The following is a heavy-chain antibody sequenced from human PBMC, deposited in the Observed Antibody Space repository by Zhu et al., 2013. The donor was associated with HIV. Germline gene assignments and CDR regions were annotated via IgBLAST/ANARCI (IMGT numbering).Heavy chain of an antibody. V-gene: IGHV1-2*02. D-gene: IGHD1-26*01. Sequence: QVQLVQSGAEVKKPGAAVEVSCKASGYSVAVYHMHWVRQAPGQGPEWMGCIQPNNEGTIYEQKFQGRVTMTRDTSINTAYMQLNGLTSDDTAVYYCAREILPDSGSTGMDVWGQGTTVIVSS. CDR3: AREILPDSGSTGMDV. CDR2: IQPNNEGT. J-gene: IGHJ6*02. CDR1: GYSVAVYH.